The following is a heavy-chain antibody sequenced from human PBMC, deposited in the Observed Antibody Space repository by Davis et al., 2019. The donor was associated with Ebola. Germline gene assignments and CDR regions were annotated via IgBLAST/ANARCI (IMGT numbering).Heavy chain of an antibody. D-gene: IGHD4-17*01. V-gene: IGHV4-34*01. CDR2: IHHTGSA. CDR3: ARGLHGDYAFDL. Sequence: PGGSLRLSCSLYGASFSGYYWGWIRQTPGKGLEWIGAIHHTGSARFNPSLETRVTISLDTSKNQISLRLTSLTAADAAVYYCARGLHGDYAFDLWGQGAMVTVS. J-gene: IGHJ4*02. CDR1: GASFSGYY.